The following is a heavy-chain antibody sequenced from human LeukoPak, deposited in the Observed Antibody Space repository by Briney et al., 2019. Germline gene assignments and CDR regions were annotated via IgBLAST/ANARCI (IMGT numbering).Heavy chain of an antibody. D-gene: IGHD3-22*01. J-gene: IGHJ4*02. V-gene: IGHV3-33*01. CDR1: GFTFNNYG. CDR2: IWYDGSNK. CDR3: ARGQEYYYDSSAYSKFDY. Sequence: GRSLRLSCAASGFTFNNYGMHWVRQAPGKELEWVAAIWYDGSNKYYADSVKGRFTISRDNSKNTLYLQMNSLRAEDTALYYCARGQEYYYDSSAYSKFDYWGQGTLVTVSS.